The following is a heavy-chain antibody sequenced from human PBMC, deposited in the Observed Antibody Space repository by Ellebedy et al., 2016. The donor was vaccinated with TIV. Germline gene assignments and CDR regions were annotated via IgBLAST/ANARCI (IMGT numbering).Heavy chain of an antibody. Sequence: GGSLRLSXAASGFTFSSYGMHWVRQAPGKGLEWVAVISYDGSNKYYADSVKGRFTISRDNSKNTLYLQMNSLRAEDTAVYYCAKDQTAVASGAFDIWGQGTMVTVSS. CDR3: AKDQTAVASGAFDI. CDR2: ISYDGSNK. CDR1: GFTFSSYG. D-gene: IGHD6-19*01. V-gene: IGHV3-30*18. J-gene: IGHJ3*02.